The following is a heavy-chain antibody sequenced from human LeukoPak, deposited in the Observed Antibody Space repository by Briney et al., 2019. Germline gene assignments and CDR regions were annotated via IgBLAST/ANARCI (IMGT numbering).Heavy chain of an antibody. J-gene: IGHJ4*02. CDR3: ARGGSSIYYFDY. Sequence: GGSLRLSCASSGFTFSNYVLYWVRQAPGKGLEWVAVIWYDGSNKYYADSVKGRFTISRDNSKNTLYLQMNSLRAEDTAVYYCARGGSSIYYFDYWGQGTLVTVSS. CDR2: IWYDGSNK. V-gene: IGHV3-33*07. CDR1: GFTFSNYV. D-gene: IGHD6-6*01.